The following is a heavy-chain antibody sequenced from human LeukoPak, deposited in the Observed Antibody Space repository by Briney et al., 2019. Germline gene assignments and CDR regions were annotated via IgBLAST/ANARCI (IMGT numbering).Heavy chain of an antibody. CDR1: GFTFSSYG. CDR2: IRYDGSNK. Sequence: GGSLRLSCAASGFTFSSYGMHWVRQAPGKGLEWVAFIRYDGSNKYYADSVKGRFTISRDNSKNTLYLQMNSLRAEDTAVYYCANRYYYDSGGYYYRYWGQGTLVTVSS. D-gene: IGHD3-22*01. CDR3: ANRYYYDSGGYYYRY. J-gene: IGHJ4*02. V-gene: IGHV3-30*02.